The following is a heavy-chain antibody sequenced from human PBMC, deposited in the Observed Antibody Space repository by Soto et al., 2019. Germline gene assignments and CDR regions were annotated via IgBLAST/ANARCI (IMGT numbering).Heavy chain of an antibody. CDR3: ARAQGIQLPYYFDY. CDR2: ISSSSSYT. CDR1: GFTFSYYY. Sequence: GGSLRLSCAASGFTFSYYYMSWIRQSPGKGLEWVSYISSSSSYTNYADSVKGRFTISRDNAKNSLYLQMNSLRAEDTAVYYCARAQGIQLPYYFDYWGQGTLVTVSS. D-gene: IGHD5-18*01. J-gene: IGHJ4*02. V-gene: IGHV3-11*06.